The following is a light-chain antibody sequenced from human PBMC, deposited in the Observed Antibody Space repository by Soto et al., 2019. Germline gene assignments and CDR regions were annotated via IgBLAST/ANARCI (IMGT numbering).Light chain of an antibody. V-gene: IGLV2-14*03. CDR1: SSDVGAYNF. J-gene: IGLJ1*01. CDR3: CSYAGSYV. Sequence: QSVLTQPASVSGSPGQSITISCTGTSSDVGAYNFVSWHQQHPGKAPKLMIYNVYDRPSGISYRFSGSKSGNTASLTISGLQGEDEADYYCCSYAGSYVFGTGTKVTVL. CDR2: NVY.